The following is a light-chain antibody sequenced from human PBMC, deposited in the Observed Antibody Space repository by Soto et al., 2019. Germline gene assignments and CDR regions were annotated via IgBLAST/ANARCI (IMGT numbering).Light chain of an antibody. J-gene: IGKJ2*01. V-gene: IGKV3-11*01. CDR1: QSVSSY. CDR3: QQRSNWPPYT. CDR2: DAS. Sequence: EIVLTQSPATLSLSPGERATLSCRASQSVSSYLAWYQQNPGQAPRLLIYDASNRATGIPARFSGSGSGTDFTLTISSREPEDFAVYYCQQRSNWPPYTFGQGTKLEIK.